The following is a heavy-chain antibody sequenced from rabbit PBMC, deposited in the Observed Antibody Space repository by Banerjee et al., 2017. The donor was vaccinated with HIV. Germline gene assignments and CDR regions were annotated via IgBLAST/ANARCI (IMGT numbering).Heavy chain of an antibody. J-gene: IGHJ4*01. Sequence: QSLEESGGDLVKPGASLTLTCTASGFSFSSSYWICWVRQAPGKGLEWIACIYGGSSDNTYYASWAKGRLTISKTSSTTVTLQMTSLTVADTATYFCARLYDGYDCAGDLWGPGTLVTVS. CDR3: ARLYDGYDCAGDL. V-gene: IGHV1S40*01. CDR1: GFSFSSSYW. CDR2: IYGGSSDNT. D-gene: IGHD6-1*01.